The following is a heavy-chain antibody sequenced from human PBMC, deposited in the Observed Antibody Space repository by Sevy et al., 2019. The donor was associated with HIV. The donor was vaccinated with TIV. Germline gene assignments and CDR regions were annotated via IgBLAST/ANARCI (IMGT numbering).Heavy chain of an antibody. V-gene: IGHV3-48*03. CDR1: GFTFSSYE. Sequence: GGSLRLSCAASGFTFSSYEMNWVRQAPGKGLEWVSYISSSGSTIYYADSVKGRFTISRDNAKNSLYLQMNSLRAEDTAVYYCARESPEYYDFWSGYYAYYSYYYYGMDVWGQGTTVTVSS. CDR2: ISSSGSTI. J-gene: IGHJ6*02. CDR3: ARESPEYYDFWSGYYAYYSYYYYGMDV. D-gene: IGHD3-3*01.